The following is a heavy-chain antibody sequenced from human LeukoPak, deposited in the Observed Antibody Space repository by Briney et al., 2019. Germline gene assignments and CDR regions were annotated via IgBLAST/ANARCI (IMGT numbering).Heavy chain of an antibody. J-gene: IGHJ4*02. CDR3: ARHYDYGQSMPFDY. D-gene: IGHD4-17*01. Sequence: SETLSLTCAVSDFSIRSPYYWGWIRQPPGKGLEWIGSVYHSGTTYYNRSLKSRVTMSVDTSKNQLSLKLRSVTAADTAVYYCARHYDYGQSMPFDYWGQGSLVTVSS. V-gene: IGHV4-38-2*01. CDR2: VYHSGTT. CDR1: DFSIRSPYY.